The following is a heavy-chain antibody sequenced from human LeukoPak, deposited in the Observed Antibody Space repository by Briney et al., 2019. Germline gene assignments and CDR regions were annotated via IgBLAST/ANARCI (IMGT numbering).Heavy chain of an antibody. CDR3: ASGDGYLQPY. CDR1: GFSVSGKF. J-gene: IGHJ4*02. CDR2: IHYDGKI. V-gene: IGHV3-53*01. D-gene: IGHD2-21*01. Sequence: GGSLRLSYAASGFSVSGKFMSWVRQAPGKGLEWVSIIHYDGKIRYAGSVGGRFTIYRDDSENTLFLQMNSLRVDDTAVYFCASGDGYLQPYWGQGTLVTVSS.